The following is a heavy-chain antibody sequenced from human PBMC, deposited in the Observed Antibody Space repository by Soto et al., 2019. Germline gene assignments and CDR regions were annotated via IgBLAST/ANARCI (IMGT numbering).Heavy chain of an antibody. D-gene: IGHD3-16*02. CDR2: ISGSGGST. V-gene: IGHV3-23*01. J-gene: IGHJ4*02. CDR1: GFTFSSYA. CDR3: AKDTQQVTFGGVIAYYFDY. Sequence: EVQLLESGGGLVQPGGSLRLSCAASGFTFSSYAMSWVRQAPGKGLEWVSAISGSGGSTYYADSVKGRFTISRDNSKNTLYLQMNSLRAEDTAVYYCAKDTQQVTFGGVIAYYFDYWGQGTLVTVSS.